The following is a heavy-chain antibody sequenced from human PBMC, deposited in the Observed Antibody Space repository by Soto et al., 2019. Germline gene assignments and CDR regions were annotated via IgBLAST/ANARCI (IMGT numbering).Heavy chain of an antibody. J-gene: IGHJ4*02. CDR1: GFTFDDYT. Sequence: PGGSLRLSCAASGFTFDDYTMHWVRQAPGKGLEWVSLISWDGDSTYYADSVKGRFTISRDNSKNSLYLQMNSLRTEDTALYYCAKDGNSGSYYLFDYWGQGTLVTVSS. V-gene: IGHV3-43*01. D-gene: IGHD1-26*01. CDR2: ISWDGDST. CDR3: AKDGNSGSYYLFDY.